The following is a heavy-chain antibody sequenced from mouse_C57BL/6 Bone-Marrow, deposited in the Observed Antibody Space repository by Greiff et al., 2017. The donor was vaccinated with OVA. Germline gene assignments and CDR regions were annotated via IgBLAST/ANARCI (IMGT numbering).Heavy chain of an antibody. J-gene: IGHJ4*01. D-gene: IGHD1-1*01. CDR3: TRILDAMDY. Sequence: EVKVVESGAGLVKPGGSLKLSCAASGFTFSSYAMSWVRQTPEKRLEWVAYISSGGDYIYYADTVKGRFTISRDNARNTLYLQMSILKSEDTAIYYCTRILDAMDYWGQGPSVTVSS. CDR2: ISSGGDYI. V-gene: IGHV5-9-1*02. CDR1: GFTFSSYA.